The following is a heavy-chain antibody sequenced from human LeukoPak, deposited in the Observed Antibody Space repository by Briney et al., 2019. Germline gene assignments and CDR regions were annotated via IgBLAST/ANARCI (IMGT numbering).Heavy chain of an antibody. V-gene: IGHV3-33*06. CDR3: AKDAQRGFDYSNSLEY. CDR2: IWSDASNR. CDR1: GFTFSSYG. Sequence: PGRSLRLSCAASGFTFSSYGMHWVRQAPGTGLEWVAVIWSDASNRYYADSVKGRFTISRDNFKKTVYLQMNSLKVEDTAVYYCAKDAQRGFDYSNSLEYWGQGALVTVSS. D-gene: IGHD4-11*01. J-gene: IGHJ4*02.